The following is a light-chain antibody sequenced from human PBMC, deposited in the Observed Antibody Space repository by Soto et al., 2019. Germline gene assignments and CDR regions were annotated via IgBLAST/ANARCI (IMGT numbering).Light chain of an antibody. V-gene: IGKV1-5*01. Sequence: IEMTQSTSSLSASFGDRVTITCGASQSISSWLAWYQQKQGKAPKLLIYAASSLQSGVPSRFSGSGYGTDFNLTISSLETEDFAVYYCQQRSNWPLTFGGGTKVDIK. J-gene: IGKJ4*01. CDR1: QSISSW. CDR2: AAS. CDR3: QQRSNWPLT.